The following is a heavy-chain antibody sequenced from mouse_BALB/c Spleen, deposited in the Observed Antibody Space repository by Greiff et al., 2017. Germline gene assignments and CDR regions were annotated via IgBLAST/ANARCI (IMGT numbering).Heavy chain of an antibody. V-gene: IGHV3-8*02. D-gene: IGHD1-1*01. Sequence: EVKVEESGPSLVKPSQTLSLTCSVTGDSITSGYWNWIRKFPGNKLEYMGYISYSGSTYYNPSLKSRISITRDTSKNQYYLQLNSVTTEDTATYYCARGSLLRYGIYFDYWGQGTTLTVSS. CDR2: ISYSGST. J-gene: IGHJ2*01. CDR3: ARGSLLRYGIYFDY. CDR1: GDSITSGY.